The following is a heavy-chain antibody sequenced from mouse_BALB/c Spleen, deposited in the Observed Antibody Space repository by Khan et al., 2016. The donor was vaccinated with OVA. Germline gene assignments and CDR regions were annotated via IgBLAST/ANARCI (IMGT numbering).Heavy chain of an antibody. CDR2: ISSGSSTI. CDR1: GFTFSSFG. Sequence: EVELVESGGGLVQPGGSRKLSCAASGFTFSSFGMNWVRQAPEKGLEWVAYISSGSSTIYYAETVKGRFTISRDNPKNILFLQKASLRSEDTAMYYCARSRITTGYAMDYWGQGNSVTVSS. J-gene: IGHJ4*01. CDR3: ARSRITTGYAMDY. V-gene: IGHV5-17*02. D-gene: IGHD2-4*01.